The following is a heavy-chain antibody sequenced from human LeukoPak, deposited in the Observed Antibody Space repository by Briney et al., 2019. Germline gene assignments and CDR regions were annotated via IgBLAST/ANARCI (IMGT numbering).Heavy chain of an antibody. Sequence: PSETLSLTCAVYGGSFSGYYWSWIRQPPGKGLEWIGETNHSGSTNYNPSLKSRVTISVDTSKNQFSLKLSSVTAADTAVYYCSITGTTYYFDYWGQGTLVTVSS. J-gene: IGHJ4*02. CDR2: TNHSGST. D-gene: IGHD1-20*01. CDR3: SITGTTYYFDY. V-gene: IGHV4-34*01. CDR1: GGSFSGYY.